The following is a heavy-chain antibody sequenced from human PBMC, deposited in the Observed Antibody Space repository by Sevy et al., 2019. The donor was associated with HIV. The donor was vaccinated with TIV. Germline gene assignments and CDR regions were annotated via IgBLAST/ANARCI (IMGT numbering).Heavy chain of an antibody. Sequence: GGSLRLSCAASGFTFSSYGMHWVRQAPGKGLEWVAVISYDGSNKYYADSVKGRFTISRDNSKNTLYLQMNRLRAEDTAAYYCAKESRQWLVEYLFDYWGQGTLVTVSS. J-gene: IGHJ4*02. D-gene: IGHD6-19*01. CDR3: AKESRQWLVEYLFDY. V-gene: IGHV3-30*18. CDR1: GFTFSSYG. CDR2: ISYDGSNK.